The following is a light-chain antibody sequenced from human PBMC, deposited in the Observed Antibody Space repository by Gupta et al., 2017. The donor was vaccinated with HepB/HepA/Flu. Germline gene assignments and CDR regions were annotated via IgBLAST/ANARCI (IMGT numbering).Light chain of an antibody. CDR2: HAS. CDR3: QQRINWPPT. V-gene: IGKV3-11*01. Sequence: EIVLTQSPATLSLSPGEGATLSCRASQSVSTYLAWYQQRPGQAPRLLIYHASNRATGIPARFSGSGSGTXFTLTIXSLEPEDFAVYYCQQRINWPPTFGXGTRLETK. CDR1: QSVSTY. J-gene: IGKJ5*01.